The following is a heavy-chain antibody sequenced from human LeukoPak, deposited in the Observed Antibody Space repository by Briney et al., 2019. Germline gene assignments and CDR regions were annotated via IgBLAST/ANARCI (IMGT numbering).Heavy chain of an antibody. J-gene: IGHJ3*02. CDR3: ARFITGAYDPPNAFDI. CDR2: INPNSGGT. D-gene: IGHD5-12*01. Sequence: ASVTVSCKASGYTFTVYYMHWVRQAPGQGLEWMGWINPNSGGTNYAQKFQGRVTMTRDTSISTAYMELSRLRSDDTAVYYCARFITGAYDPPNAFDIWGQGTMVTVSS. CDR1: GYTFTVYY. V-gene: IGHV1-2*02.